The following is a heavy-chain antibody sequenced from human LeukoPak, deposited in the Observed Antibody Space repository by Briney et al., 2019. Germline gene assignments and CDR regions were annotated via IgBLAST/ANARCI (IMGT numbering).Heavy chain of an antibody. J-gene: IGHJ4*02. Sequence: GGSLRLSCAASGFTFSSYSMHWVRQAPGKGLEWVAVISHDGSNKYYADSVKGRFTTSRDNSKNTLHLQMNSLRAEDTAVYYCARDFSGVVISSLGYWGQGTLVTVSS. D-gene: IGHD3-3*01. CDR3: ARDFSGVVISSLGY. V-gene: IGHV3-30-3*01. CDR1: GFTFSSYS. CDR2: ISHDGSNK.